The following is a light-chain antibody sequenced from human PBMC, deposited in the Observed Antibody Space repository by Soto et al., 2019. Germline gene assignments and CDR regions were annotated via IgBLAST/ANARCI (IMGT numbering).Light chain of an antibody. V-gene: IGLV2-11*01. CDR2: DVS. CDR3: CSFAGNYLYV. J-gene: IGLJ1*01. Sequence: QSALTQPRGVSGSPGQSVTISCAGTSSDVGGYNYVSWYLQHPGKAPKVMIYDVSKRPSGVPDRFSGSKSGNTASLTTSGLQSEDEADYYCCSFAGNYLYVFGTGTKVAVL. CDR1: SSDVGGYNY.